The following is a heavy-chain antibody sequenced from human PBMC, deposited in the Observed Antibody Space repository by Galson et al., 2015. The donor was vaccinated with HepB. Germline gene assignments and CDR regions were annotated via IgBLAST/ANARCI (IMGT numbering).Heavy chain of an antibody. CDR2: IIPIFGTA. Sequence: SVKVSCKASGGTFSSYAISWVRQAPGQGLEWMGGIIPIFGTANYAQKFQGRVTITADESTSTAYMELSSLRSEVTAVYYCARAKDPLVGATTEDYWGQGTLVTVSS. V-gene: IGHV1-69*13. J-gene: IGHJ4*02. CDR1: GGTFSSYA. CDR3: ARAKDPLVGATTEDY. D-gene: IGHD1-26*01.